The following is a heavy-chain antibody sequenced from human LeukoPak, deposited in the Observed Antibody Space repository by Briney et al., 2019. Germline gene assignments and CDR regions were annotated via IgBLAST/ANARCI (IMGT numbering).Heavy chain of an antibody. CDR2: INPNSGGT. J-gene: IGHJ5*02. CDR3: ARDNYDFWSGTHLNWFDP. Sequence: ASVKVSCKASGYTFTAYYMHWVRQAPGQGLEWMGWINPNSGGTNYAQKFQGRVTMTRDTSISTAYMELSRLRSDDTAVYYCARDNYDFWSGTHLNWFDPWGQGTLVTVSS. V-gene: IGHV1-2*02. D-gene: IGHD3-3*01. CDR1: GYTFTAYY.